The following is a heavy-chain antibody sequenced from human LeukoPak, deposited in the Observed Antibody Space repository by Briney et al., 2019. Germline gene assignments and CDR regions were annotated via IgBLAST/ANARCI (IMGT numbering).Heavy chain of an antibody. CDR1: GGSISSSSYY. V-gene: IGHV4-39*07. CDR3: ARDHGSSWYEYYYYYMDV. D-gene: IGHD6-13*01. J-gene: IGHJ6*03. CDR2: IYYSGST. Sequence: PSETLSLTCTVSGGSISSSSYYWGWIRQPPGKGLEWIGSIYYSGSTYYNPSLKSRVTISVDTSKNQFSLKLSSVTAADTAVYYCARDHGSSWYEYYYYYMDVWGKGTTVTVSS.